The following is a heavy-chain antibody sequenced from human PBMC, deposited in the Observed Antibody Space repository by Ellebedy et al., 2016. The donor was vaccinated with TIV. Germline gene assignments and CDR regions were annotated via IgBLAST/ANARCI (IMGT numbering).Heavy chain of an antibody. D-gene: IGHD6-13*01. Sequence: MPSETLSLTCAVSGYSISSGYYWGWIRQPPGKGLEWIGSVYHFENSDHNYYKPSLKSRVTISGDTSKNHFSLKVTSATAADTAVYYCVRSGFSTFGFDYWGQGIPVTVSS. CDR2: VYHFENSDHN. CDR1: GYSISSGYY. V-gene: IGHV4-38-2*01. J-gene: IGHJ4*02. CDR3: VRSGFSTFGFDY.